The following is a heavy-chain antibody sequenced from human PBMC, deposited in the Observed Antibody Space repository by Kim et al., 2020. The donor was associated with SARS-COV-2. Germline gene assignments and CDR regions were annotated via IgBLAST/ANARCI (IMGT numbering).Heavy chain of an antibody. CDR2: IIPIFGTA. CDR3: ARVGAPRHITMIVVAIQNWLDP. CDR1: GGTFSSYA. Sequence: SVKVSCKASGGTFSSYAISWVRQAPGQGLEWMGGIIPIFGTANYAQKFQGRVTITADESTSTAYMELSSLRSEDTAVYYCARVGAPRHITMIVVAIQNWLDPWGQGTLVTVSS. V-gene: IGHV1-69*13. J-gene: IGHJ5*02. D-gene: IGHD3-22*01.